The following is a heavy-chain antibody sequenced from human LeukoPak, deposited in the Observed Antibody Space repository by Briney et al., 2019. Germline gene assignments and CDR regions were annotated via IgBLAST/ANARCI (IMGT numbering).Heavy chain of an antibody. J-gene: IGHJ4*02. CDR3: ARDPYVCSSTSCYTLAFDY. D-gene: IGHD2-2*02. CDR2: ISAYNGNT. Sequence: GPVKVSCKASGYTFTSYGISWVRQAPGQGLEWMGWISAYNGNTNYAQKLQGRVTMTTDTSTSTAYMELRSLRSDDTAVYYRARDPYVCSSTSCYTLAFDYWGQGTLVTVSS. V-gene: IGHV1-18*01. CDR1: GYTFTSYG.